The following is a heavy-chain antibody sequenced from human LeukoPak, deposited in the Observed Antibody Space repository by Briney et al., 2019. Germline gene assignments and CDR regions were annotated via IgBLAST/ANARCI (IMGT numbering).Heavy chain of an antibody. CDR3: ARSVVVAEGAYYFDY. Sequence: GGSLRLSCAASGFTFSTFSMNWVRQAPGKGLEWVSSISSRNTYIYYADSVRGRFTISRDNAKNSLYLQMNGLRADDTAVYYCARSVVVAEGAYYFDYWGQGTLVTVSS. V-gene: IGHV3-21*04. J-gene: IGHJ4*02. CDR2: ISSRNTYI. D-gene: IGHD2-15*01. CDR1: GFTFSTFS.